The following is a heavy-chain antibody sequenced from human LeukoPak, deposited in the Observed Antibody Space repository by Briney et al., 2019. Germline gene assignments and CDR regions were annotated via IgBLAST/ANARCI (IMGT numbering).Heavy chain of an antibody. J-gene: IGHJ4*02. V-gene: IGHV4-59*01. CDR1: GASISSYY. Sequence: PSETLSLTFTVSGASISSYYWSWIRQPPGKGLQWIGYIYYSGSTNYNPSLKSRVTISVDTSKNQFSLKLSSVTAADTAVYYCARGDLHGDSPYDYWGQGALVTVSS. D-gene: IGHD4-17*01. CDR3: ARGDLHGDSPYDY. CDR2: IYYSGST.